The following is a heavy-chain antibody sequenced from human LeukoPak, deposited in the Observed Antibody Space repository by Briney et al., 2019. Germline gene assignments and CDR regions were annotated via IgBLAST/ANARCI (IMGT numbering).Heavy chain of an antibody. V-gene: IGHV1-18*01. CDR1: GYTFIDYG. D-gene: IGHD6-13*01. Sequence: ASVKVSCKASGYTFIDYGINWVRQAPGQGLEWMGWISAYNGNTNSAQNLQGRVTMTTDTSTSTAYMELRSLRSDDTAVYYCARGEQQLYWFDPWGQGTLVTVSS. J-gene: IGHJ5*02. CDR2: ISAYNGNT. CDR3: ARGEQQLYWFDP.